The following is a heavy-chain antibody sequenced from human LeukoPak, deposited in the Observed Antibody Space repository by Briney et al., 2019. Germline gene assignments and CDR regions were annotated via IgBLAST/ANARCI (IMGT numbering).Heavy chain of an antibody. CDR3: ARVGTWELQRVFDY. Sequence: GGSLRLSCAASGFTFTDYWMTWVRQVPGKGLEWVANIHKAGTESYYVDSVKGRFAISRDNAKNSLYLQLSSLRADDTAVYYCARVGTWELQRVFDYWGQGTLVTVSS. CDR1: GFTFTDYW. V-gene: IGHV3-7*01. D-gene: IGHD1-26*01. J-gene: IGHJ4*02. CDR2: IHKAGTES.